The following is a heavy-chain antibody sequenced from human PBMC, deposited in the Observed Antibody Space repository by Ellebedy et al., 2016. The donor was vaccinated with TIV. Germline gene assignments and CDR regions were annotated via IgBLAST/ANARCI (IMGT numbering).Heavy chain of an antibody. CDR3: ARESVHYDHHAFDI. CDR2: IYYSGST. D-gene: IGHD3-22*01. V-gene: IGHV4-61*08. J-gene: IGHJ3*02. CDR1: GGSISSGGYC. Sequence: SETLSLXCTVSGGSISSGGYCWSWIRQHPGKGLEWIGYIYYSGSTNYNPSLKSRVTISVDTSKNQFSLKLSSVTAADTAVYYCARESVHYDHHAFDIWGQGTMVTVSS.